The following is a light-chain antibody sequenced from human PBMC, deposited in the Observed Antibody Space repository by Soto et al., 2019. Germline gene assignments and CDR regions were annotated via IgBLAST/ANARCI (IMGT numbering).Light chain of an antibody. V-gene: IGKV1-8*01. Sequence: AIRMTQSPSSLSASTGDRVTITCRASQGISSYLAWYQQKPGKAPKVLIHAASTLQGGVPSRFSGSGSGTDFTLTISRLQSEDFATYYCQPYYTYPWTFGQGTKVEIK. J-gene: IGKJ1*01. CDR3: QPYYTYPWT. CDR1: QGISSY. CDR2: AAS.